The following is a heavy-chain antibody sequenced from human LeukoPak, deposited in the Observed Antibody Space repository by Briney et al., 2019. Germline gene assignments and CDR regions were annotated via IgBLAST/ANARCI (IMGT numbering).Heavy chain of an antibody. Sequence: ASVKVSCKASGYTLTSYYMHWVRQAPGQGLEWMGIINPSGGSTSYAQKFQGRVTMTRDTSTSTVYMELSSLRSEDTAVYYCARGGYCSGGSCYSESYYWGQGTLVTVSS. V-gene: IGHV1-46*01. J-gene: IGHJ4*02. CDR3: ARGGYCSGGSCYSESYY. CDR2: INPSGGST. CDR1: GYTLTSYY. D-gene: IGHD2-15*01.